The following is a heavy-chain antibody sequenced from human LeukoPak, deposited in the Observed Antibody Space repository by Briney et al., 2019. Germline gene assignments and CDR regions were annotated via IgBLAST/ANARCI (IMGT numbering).Heavy chain of an antibody. V-gene: IGHV3-11*03. D-gene: IGHD3-10*01. Sequence: EGSLRLSCAASGFAFNYYAMSWVRKALGKGLEWVSYITNSSSYTGYADSVKGRFTVSRDNAENSLYLQMNSLRAEDTAVYYCARLGFGGSGTYAYFDYWGQGTLVTVSS. CDR1: GFAFNYYA. CDR2: ITNSSSYT. J-gene: IGHJ4*02. CDR3: ARLGFGGSGTYAYFDY.